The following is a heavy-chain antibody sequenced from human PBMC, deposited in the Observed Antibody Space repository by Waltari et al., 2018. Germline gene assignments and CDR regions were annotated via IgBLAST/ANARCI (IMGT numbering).Heavy chain of an antibody. CDR3: AVYVLMGPHYFDY. V-gene: IGHV3-48*03. Sequence: EVQLVQSGGALVQSGESLRLSCAASGLTYSDYNMRWVRQAPGRGLLWISYINRRGETTSNADSVKGRFTTSEDTAKASLSLQMNSLTAEDSAIYSCAVYVLMGPHYFDYGGQGTLVTFSS. D-gene: IGHD3-10*02. CDR1: GLTYSDYN. J-gene: IGHJ4*02. CDR2: INRRGETT.